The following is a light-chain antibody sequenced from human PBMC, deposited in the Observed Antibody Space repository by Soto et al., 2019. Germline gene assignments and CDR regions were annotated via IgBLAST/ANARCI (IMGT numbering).Light chain of an antibody. CDR1: QGIRTD. Sequence: AVQLTQSPSSLSASVGDRVNITCRASQGIRTDLGWYQQTPGKAPKLLISGASILQSGVPSRFSGSGSGADFTLTISSLQPEDSATYYWLQDYSYPRTFGQGTKVEIK. V-gene: IGKV1-6*01. CDR3: LQDYSYPRT. J-gene: IGKJ1*01. CDR2: GAS.